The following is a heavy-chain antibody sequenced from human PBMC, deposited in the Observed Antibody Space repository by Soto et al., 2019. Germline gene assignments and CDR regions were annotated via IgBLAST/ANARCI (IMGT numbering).Heavy chain of an antibody. D-gene: IGHD4-17*01. CDR3: ARVRDYGDYYYYYYMDV. CDR1: GYTFTSYD. Sequence: ASVKVSCKASGYTFTSYDINWVRQATGQGLEWMGWMNPNSGNTGYAQKFRGRVTMTRNTSISTAYMELSSLRSEDTAVYYCARVRDYGDYYYYYYMDVWGKGTTVTVSS. V-gene: IGHV1-8*01. J-gene: IGHJ6*03. CDR2: MNPNSGNT.